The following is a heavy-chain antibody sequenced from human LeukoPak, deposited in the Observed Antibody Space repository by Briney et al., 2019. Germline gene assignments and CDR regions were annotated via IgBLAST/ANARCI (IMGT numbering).Heavy chain of an antibody. J-gene: IGHJ4*02. CDR1: GGSISSGGYY. Sequence: PSETLSLTCTVSGGSISSGGYYWSWIRQPPGKGLEWIGYIYHSGSTYYNPSLKSRVTISVDRSKNQFSLKLSSVTAADTAVYYCARDTGYSSGWQSDYWGQGTLVTVSS. D-gene: IGHD6-19*01. V-gene: IGHV4-30-2*01. CDR2: IYHSGST. CDR3: ARDTGYSSGWQSDY.